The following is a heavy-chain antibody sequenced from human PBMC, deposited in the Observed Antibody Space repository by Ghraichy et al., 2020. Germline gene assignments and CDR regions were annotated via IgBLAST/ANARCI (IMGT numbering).Heavy chain of an antibody. CDR1: GFTFSSYA. J-gene: IGHJ6*02. CDR3: AKFSSEWELLGWAFYYYYVMDV. V-gene: IGHV3-23*01. CDR2: ISGSGGST. Sequence: GGSLRLSCAASGFTFSSYAMSWVRQAPGKGLGWVSAISGSGGSTYYADSVKGRFTISRDNSKNTLYLQMNSLRAEDTAVYYCAKFSSEWELLGWAFYYYYVMDVWGPGTTVIVSS. D-gene: IGHD1-26*01.